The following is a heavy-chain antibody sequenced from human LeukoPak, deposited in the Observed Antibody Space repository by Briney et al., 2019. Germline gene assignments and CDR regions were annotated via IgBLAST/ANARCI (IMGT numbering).Heavy chain of an antibody. D-gene: IGHD6-13*01. CDR3: AKGGSYSSSWLDY. V-gene: IGHV3-33*06. CDR2: IWYDGSNK. J-gene: IGHJ4*02. Sequence: GGSLRLSXAASGFTFSSYGMHWVRQAPGKGLEWVAVIWYDGSNKYYADSVKGRFTISRDNSKNTLYLQMNSLRAEDTAVYYCAKGGSYSSSWLDYWGQGTLVTVSS. CDR1: GFTFSSYG.